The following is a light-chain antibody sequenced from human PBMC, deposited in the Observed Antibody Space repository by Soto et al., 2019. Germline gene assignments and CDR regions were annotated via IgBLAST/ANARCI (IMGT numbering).Light chain of an antibody. J-gene: IGKJ1*01. CDR1: QSVSTY. CDR2: DAS. Sequence: VLTQSPATPSLSPGGRAHLSWRASQSVSTYLAWYQQKAGRPPRLLIYDASKRAPGIPARFSGSGSGTDFTLTISSLEPEDFAVYYCQQSSNWQGTFGRGTKVDIK. CDR3: QQSSNWQGT. V-gene: IGKV3-11*01.